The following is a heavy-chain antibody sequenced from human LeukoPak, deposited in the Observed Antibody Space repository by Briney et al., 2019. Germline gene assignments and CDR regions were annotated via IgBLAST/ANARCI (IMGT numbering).Heavy chain of an antibody. CDR2: ISSSSSYI. V-gene: IGHV3-21*01. Sequence: GGSLRLSCAASGFSFSNYAMSWVRQAPGKGLEWVSSISSSSSYIYYADSVKGRFTISRDNAKNSLYLQMNSLRAEDTAVYYCARVEFIKYYYDSSGYCDYWGQGTLVTVSS. J-gene: IGHJ4*02. D-gene: IGHD3-22*01. CDR3: ARVEFIKYYYDSSGYCDY. CDR1: GFSFSNYA.